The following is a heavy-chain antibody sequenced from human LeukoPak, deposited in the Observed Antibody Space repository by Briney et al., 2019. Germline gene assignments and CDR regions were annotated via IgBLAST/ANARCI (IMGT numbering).Heavy chain of an antibody. D-gene: IGHD1-26*01. V-gene: IGHV4-30-2*01. CDR3: ARVSGSPLMSYFDY. J-gene: IGHJ4*02. CDR2: INHSGST. Sequence: SQTLSLTCAVSGGSISSGGYSWSWIRQPPGKGLEWIGYINHSGSTYYNPSLKSRVTISVDRSKNQFSLKLSSVTAADTAVYYCARVSGSPLMSYFDYWGQGTLVTVSS. CDR1: GGSISSGGYS.